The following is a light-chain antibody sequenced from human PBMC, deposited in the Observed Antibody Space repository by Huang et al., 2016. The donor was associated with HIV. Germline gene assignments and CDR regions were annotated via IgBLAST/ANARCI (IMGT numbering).Light chain of an antibody. CDR3: QQYYSTPS. Sequence: DIQMTQSPSSLSASVGDRVTITCRASQGISNSLDWYQQKPGKAPKLLVSATSKLESVAPSRFSGSGSVTDYTLTSSSLQPEDFATYYCQQYYSTPSFGQGTRLEIK. CDR1: QGISNS. J-gene: IGKJ5*01. V-gene: IGKV1-NL1*01. CDR2: ATS.